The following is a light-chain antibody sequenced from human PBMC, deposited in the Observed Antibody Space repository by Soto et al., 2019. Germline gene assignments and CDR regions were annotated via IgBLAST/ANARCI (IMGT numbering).Light chain of an antibody. Sequence: QSVLTQPASVSGSPGQSITISCTGTGSDVGGYYYVSWYQHHPGKAPKLIIYEVSNRPSGVSSRFSGSKSDNTASLTISGLQAEDEADYYCSSFTSDNTVVLGGGTKVTVL. CDR3: SSFTSDNTVV. CDR1: GSDVGGYYY. J-gene: IGLJ2*01. CDR2: EVS. V-gene: IGLV2-14*01.